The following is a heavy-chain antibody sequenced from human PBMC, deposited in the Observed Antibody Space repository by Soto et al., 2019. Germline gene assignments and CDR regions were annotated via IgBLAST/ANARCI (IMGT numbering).Heavy chain of an antibody. J-gene: IGHJ5*02. D-gene: IGHD6-13*01. CDR2: IYHSGST. V-gene: IGHV4-30-2*05. CDR1: GGSISSGGYS. Sequence: PSETLSLTCAVSGGSISSGGYSWSWIRQPPGKGLEWIGYIYHSGSTYYNPSLKSRVTISVDTSKNQFSLKLSSVTAADTAVYYCARAGYSSSWENWFDPWGQGTLVTVSS. CDR3: ARAGYSSSWENWFDP.